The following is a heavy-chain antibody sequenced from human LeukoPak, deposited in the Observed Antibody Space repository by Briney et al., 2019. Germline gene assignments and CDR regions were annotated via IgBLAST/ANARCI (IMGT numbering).Heavy chain of an antibody. Sequence: GGSLRLSYAASGFTFISYGMHWVRQAPGKGLEWVAVISKDGSDKKYADSVKGRFIISRDNSRNTLYLQMNSLRAEDTAVYYCAKEYDGYWGQGTLVTVSS. CDR3: AKEYDGY. CDR1: GFTFISYG. V-gene: IGHV3-30*18. J-gene: IGHJ4*02. CDR2: ISKDGSDK. D-gene: IGHD2-8*01.